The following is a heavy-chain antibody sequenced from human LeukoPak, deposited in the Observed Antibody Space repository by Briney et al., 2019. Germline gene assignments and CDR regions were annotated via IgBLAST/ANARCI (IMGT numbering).Heavy chain of an antibody. CDR3: ASVPPSGVVAATQYFDY. CDR1: GYTFTSYG. J-gene: IGHJ4*02. D-gene: IGHD2-15*01. V-gene: IGHV1-18*01. CDR2: ISAYDGNT. Sequence: ASLTLSCKASGYTFTSYGISWVRQAPGQGLEWMGWISAYDGNTNYAQKLQCRVTMTTHTSTSTAYMELRSLRSDDTAVYYCASVPPSGVVAATQYFDYGGQGTLVTVSS.